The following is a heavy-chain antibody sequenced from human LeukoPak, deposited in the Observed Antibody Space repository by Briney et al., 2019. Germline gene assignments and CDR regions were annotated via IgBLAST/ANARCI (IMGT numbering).Heavy chain of an antibody. D-gene: IGHD3-3*01. V-gene: IGHV3-21*01. Sequence: KPGGSLRLSCAASRFTFSSYSMNWVRQAPGKGLEWVSSISSSSSYRYYADSVKGRFTISRDNAKNSLYLQMNSLRAEDTAVYYCARVRSTPHGYMDVWGKGTTVTVSS. CDR1: RFTFSSYS. CDR3: ARVRSTPHGYMDV. J-gene: IGHJ6*03. CDR2: ISSSSSYR.